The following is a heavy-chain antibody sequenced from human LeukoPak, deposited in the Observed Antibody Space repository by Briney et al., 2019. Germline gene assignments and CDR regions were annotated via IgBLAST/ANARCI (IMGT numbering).Heavy chain of an antibody. CDR1: GFTFSNFA. Sequence: GGSLRLSCAACGFTFSNFALSWVRQAPGKRLEWVSGISGSGGATYYADSVKGRFTISRDNSKNTLYLQMNSLRAEDTAVYYCAKAANVAGTLSPGFDPWGQGTLVTVSS. CDR3: AKAANVAGTLSPGFDP. V-gene: IGHV3-23*01. J-gene: IGHJ5*02. D-gene: IGHD6-19*01. CDR2: ISGSGGAT.